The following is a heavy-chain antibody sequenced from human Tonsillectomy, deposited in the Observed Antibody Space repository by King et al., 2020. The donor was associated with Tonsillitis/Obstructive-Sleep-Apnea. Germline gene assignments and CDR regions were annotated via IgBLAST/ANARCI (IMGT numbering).Heavy chain of an antibody. CDR3: ASSSGSYYHAFDR. Sequence: VQLVESGGGLVQPGGSLRLSCAASGFTFSSYAMHWVRQAPGKGLEYVSAISSNGGSTYYANSVKGRFTISRDNSKNTLYLQMGSLRAEDMAVYYCASSSGSYYHAFDRWGQGTMVTVSS. V-gene: IGHV3-64*01. J-gene: IGHJ3*01. D-gene: IGHD1-26*01. CDR2: ISSNGGST. CDR1: GFTFSSYA.